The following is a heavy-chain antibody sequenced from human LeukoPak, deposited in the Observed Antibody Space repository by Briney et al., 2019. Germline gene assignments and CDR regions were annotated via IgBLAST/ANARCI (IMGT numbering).Heavy chain of an antibody. CDR1: GFTVSSNY. J-gene: IGHJ3*02. D-gene: IGHD4-17*01. V-gene: IGHV3-53*01. Sequence: GGSLRLSCAASGFTVSSNYMSWVRQAPGKGLEWVSVIYSGGSTYYADSVKGRFTISRDNSKNTLYLQMNSLKTEDTAVYYCTTEYGDYGEKDAFDIWGQGTMVTVSS. CDR3: TTEYGDYGEKDAFDI. CDR2: IYSGGST.